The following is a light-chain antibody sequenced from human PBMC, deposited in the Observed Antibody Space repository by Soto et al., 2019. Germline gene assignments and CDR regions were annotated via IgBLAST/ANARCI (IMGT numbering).Light chain of an antibody. Sequence: QSVLTQPPSASGSPGQSVTISCTGTSSDVGGYNYVSWYQHHPGKAPKLIIYEVYKRPSGVPDRFSGSKSGNTAALTVSELQAEDEADYYCSSYVGTNSYVFGTGTKVTV. J-gene: IGLJ1*01. CDR1: SSDVGGYNY. CDR3: SSYVGTNSYV. CDR2: EVY. V-gene: IGLV2-8*01.